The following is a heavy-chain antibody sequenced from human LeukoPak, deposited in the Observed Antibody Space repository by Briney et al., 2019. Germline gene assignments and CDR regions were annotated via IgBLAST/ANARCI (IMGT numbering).Heavy chain of an antibody. Sequence: GGSLRLSCAASGFTFSSYALSWVRQAPGQGLEWLSAIRGSGDSTYYADSVKGRFTISRDNSKNTLYLQMNSLRAEDTAIYYCAKRFRGSSGLYYLDYWGQGTLVTVSS. CDR1: GFTFSSYA. J-gene: IGHJ4*02. D-gene: IGHD6-13*01. CDR2: IRGSGDST. CDR3: AKRFRGSSGLYYLDY. V-gene: IGHV3-23*01.